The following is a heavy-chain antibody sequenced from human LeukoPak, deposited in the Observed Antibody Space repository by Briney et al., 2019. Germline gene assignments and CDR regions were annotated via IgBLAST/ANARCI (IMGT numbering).Heavy chain of an antibody. CDR1: GGSISSGGYY. CDR2: IYYSGST. D-gene: IGHD4-17*01. V-gene: IGHV4-31*03. J-gene: IGHJ5*02. Sequence: PSETLSLTCTVSGGSISSGGYYWSWIRQHPGKGLEWIGYIYYSGSTYYNPSLKSRVTISVDTSKNQFSLKLSSVTAADTAVYYCARRAPVNWFDPWGQGTLVTVSS. CDR3: ARRAPVNWFDP.